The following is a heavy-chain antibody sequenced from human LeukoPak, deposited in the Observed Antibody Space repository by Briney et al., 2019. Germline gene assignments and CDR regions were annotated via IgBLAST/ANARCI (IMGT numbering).Heavy chain of an antibody. J-gene: IGHJ4*02. V-gene: IGHV4-59*10. CDR2: IYTSGST. D-gene: IGHD3-22*01. Sequence: SETLSLTCAVYGGSFSGYYWSWIRQPAGKGLEWIGRIYTSGSTNYNPSLKSRVTISGDTSKNQFSLKLSSVTAADTAVYYCARASYDYDSSGWVPFDYWGQGTLVTVSS. CDR1: GGSFSGYY. CDR3: ARASYDYDSSGWVPFDY.